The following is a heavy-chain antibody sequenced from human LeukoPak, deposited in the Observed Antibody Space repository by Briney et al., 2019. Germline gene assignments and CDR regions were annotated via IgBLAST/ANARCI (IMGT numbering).Heavy chain of an antibody. CDR1: GGTFSSYA. CDR2: IIPIFGTA. V-gene: IGHV1-69*01. D-gene: IGHD2-2*01. CDR3: ARDECSSTSCLSDFDY. J-gene: IGHJ4*02. Sequence: SVKVSCKASGGTFSSYAISWVRQAPGQGLEWMGGIIPIFGTANYAQKFQGRVTITADESTSTAYMELSSLRSEDTDVYYCARDECSSTSCLSDFDYWGQGTLVTVSS.